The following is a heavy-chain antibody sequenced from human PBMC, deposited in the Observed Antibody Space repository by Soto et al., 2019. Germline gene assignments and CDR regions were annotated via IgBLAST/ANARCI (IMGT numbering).Heavy chain of an antibody. Sequence: ASVKVSCNASGYTFTSYYINWVRQATGQGLEWMGWMNPNSGNTGYAQKFQGRVTMTRNTSISTAYMELSSLRSEDTAVYYCARGSDCSGGSCPDNWFDPWGQGTLVTVSS. CDR2: MNPNSGNT. J-gene: IGHJ5*02. CDR3: ARGSDCSGGSCPDNWFDP. CDR1: GYTFTSYY. D-gene: IGHD2-15*01. V-gene: IGHV1-8*01.